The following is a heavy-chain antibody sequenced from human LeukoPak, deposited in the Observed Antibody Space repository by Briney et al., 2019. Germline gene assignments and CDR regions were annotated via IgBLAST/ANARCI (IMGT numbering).Heavy chain of an antibody. V-gene: IGHV3-21*01. CDR1: GFTFSSFS. CDR2: IISSSGYI. CDR3: ARGVSFRMVGTATDFDY. D-gene: IGHD2-21*02. Sequence: GGSLRLFCAASGFTFSSFSMNWVRQAPGRGLEWVSSIISSSGYIHYADSVKGRFTISRDNAKNSLYLQMNSLRAEDTAVYYCARGVSFRMVGTATDFDYWGQGTLVTVSS. J-gene: IGHJ4*02.